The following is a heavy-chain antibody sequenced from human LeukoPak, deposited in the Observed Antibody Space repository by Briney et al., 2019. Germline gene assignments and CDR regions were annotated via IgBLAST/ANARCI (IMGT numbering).Heavy chain of an antibody. Sequence: SETLSLTCAVYGGSFSGYYWSWIRQPPGKGLEWIGEINHSGSTNYNPSLKSRVTISVDTSKNQFSLKLSSVTAADTAVYYCARGIMARSLDYWGPGTLVTVSS. CDR3: ARGIMARSLDY. D-gene: IGHD5-24*01. J-gene: IGHJ4*02. CDR1: GGSFSGYY. V-gene: IGHV4-34*01. CDR2: INHSGST.